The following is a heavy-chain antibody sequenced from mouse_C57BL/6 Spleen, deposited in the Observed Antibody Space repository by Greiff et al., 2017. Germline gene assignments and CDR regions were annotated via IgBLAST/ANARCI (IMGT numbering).Heavy chain of an antibody. CDR3: ARVYYDHDGKAMDY. J-gene: IGHJ4*01. CDR2: IYPGDGDT. CDR1: GYAFSSYW. V-gene: IGHV1-80*01. D-gene: IGHD2-4*01. Sequence: VKLQESGAELVKPGASVKISCKASGYAFSSYWMNWVKQRPGKGLEWIGQIYPGDGDTNYNGKFKGQATLTAEKSSSTAYMQLSSLTSEDSAVYFCARVYYDHDGKAMDYWGQGTSVTVSS.